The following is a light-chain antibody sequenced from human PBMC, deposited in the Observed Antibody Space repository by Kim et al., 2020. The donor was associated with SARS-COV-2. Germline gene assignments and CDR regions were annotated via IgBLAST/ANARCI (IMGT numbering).Light chain of an antibody. Sequence: PVERAAISCRTSQGVCINSLAWYHQNPGQAPRLLIYSVSNRATGIPDRFSGSRSGTDFTLTISRLEPEDFAVYYCQQYGIAPPYTFGQGTKLEI. V-gene: IGKV3-20*01. CDR2: SVS. CDR1: QGVCINS. J-gene: IGKJ2*01. CDR3: QQYGIAPPYT.